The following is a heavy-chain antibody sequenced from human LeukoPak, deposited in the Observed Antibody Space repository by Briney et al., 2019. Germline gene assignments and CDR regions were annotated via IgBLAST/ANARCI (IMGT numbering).Heavy chain of an antibody. Sequence: PGGSLRLSCAASGFTFSSYAMHWVRQAPGKGLEWVAVISYDGSNKYYADSVKGRFTISRDNSKNTLYLQMNSLRAEDTAVYYCARDSTTSHCFGYWGQGTLVTVSS. V-gene: IGHV3-30*04. D-gene: IGHD2-2*01. CDR1: GFTFSSYA. CDR3: ARDSTTSHCFGY. CDR2: ISYDGSNK. J-gene: IGHJ4*02.